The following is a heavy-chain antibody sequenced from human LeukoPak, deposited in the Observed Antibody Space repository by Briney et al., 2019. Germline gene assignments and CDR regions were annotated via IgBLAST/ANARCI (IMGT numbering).Heavy chain of an antibody. J-gene: IGHJ4*02. CDR3: ARVQSSSWFDY. CDR1: GGSISRYY. CDR2: MYYSGSP. D-gene: IGHD6-13*01. V-gene: IGHV4-59*01. Sequence: SETLSLTRTVSGGSISRYYWSWIRQPPGKGLEWIGYMYYSGSPNYNPSLKSRVTISVDTSKNQFSLNLSSVTAADTAVYYCARVQSSSWFDYWGQGTLVTVSS.